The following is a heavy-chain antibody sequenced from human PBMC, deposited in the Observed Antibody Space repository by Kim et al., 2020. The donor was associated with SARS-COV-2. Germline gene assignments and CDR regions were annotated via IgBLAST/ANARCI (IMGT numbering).Heavy chain of an antibody. CDR1: GGSISSYY. J-gene: IGHJ6*01. CDR2: INYSGST. D-gene: IGHD4-17*01. CDR3: ARDPTTVVITSYYHGMDG. Sequence: SETLSLTCTVSGGSISSYYWSWIRQPPGKGLEWIGYINYSGSTNYNPSLKSRVTISVDTSNNQFSLKLSSVTAANTAVYYWARDPTTVVITSYYHGMDG. V-gene: IGHV4-59*01.